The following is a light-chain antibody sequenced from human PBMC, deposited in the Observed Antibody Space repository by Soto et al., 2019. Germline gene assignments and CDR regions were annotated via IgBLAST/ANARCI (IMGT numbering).Light chain of an antibody. CDR3: QQRSNWPLT. CDR2: DAS. Sequence: EIVLTQSPATLSLSPGERATLSCRASQSVSSYLAWYQQKPGQAPRLLIYDASNRATGIPARLSGSGSGTDFTRTISSLEPEDFAVYYWQQRSNWPLTFGGGTKVEIK. V-gene: IGKV3-11*01. CDR1: QSVSSY. J-gene: IGKJ4*01.